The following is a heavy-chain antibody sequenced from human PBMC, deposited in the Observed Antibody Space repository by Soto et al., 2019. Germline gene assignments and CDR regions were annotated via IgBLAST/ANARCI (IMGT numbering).Heavy chain of an antibody. CDR1: GFTFSDYY. CDR3: ARVPAAKSRDYYYMDV. J-gene: IGHJ6*03. Sequence: GGSLRLSCAASGFTFSDYYMSWIRQAPGKGLEWVSYISSSGSTIYYADSVKGRFTISRDNAKNSLYLQMNSLRAEDTAVYYCARVPAAKSRDYYYMDVWGKGTTVTVSS. D-gene: IGHD2-2*01. V-gene: IGHV3-11*01. CDR2: ISSSGSTI.